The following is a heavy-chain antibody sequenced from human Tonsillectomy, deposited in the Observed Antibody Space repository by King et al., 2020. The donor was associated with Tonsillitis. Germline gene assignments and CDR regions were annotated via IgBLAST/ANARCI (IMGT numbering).Heavy chain of an antibody. Sequence: VQLQQWGAGLLKPSETLSLTCAVYDGSFSGDYWSWIRQPPGKGLEWIGEINHSGSTNYNPSLKSRVTISVDTSKNHFSLKLSSVTAADTAVYYCARHSYGYCNDWGQGTLVTVSS. J-gene: IGHJ1*01. CDR2: INHSGST. CDR1: DGSFSGDY. D-gene: IGHD3-22*01. V-gene: IGHV4-34*01. CDR3: ARHSYGYCND.